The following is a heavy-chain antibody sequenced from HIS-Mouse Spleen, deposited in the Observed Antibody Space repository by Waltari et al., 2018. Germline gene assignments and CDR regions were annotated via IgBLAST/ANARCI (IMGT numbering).Heavy chain of an antibody. Sequence: QLQLQESGPGLVKPSETLSLTCTVSGGSISSSSYYSGWIRQPPGKGLEWIGSIYFFGSTYYNPSLKSRVTISVDTSKNQFSLKLSSVTAADTAVYYCAREIPYSSSWYDWYFDLWGRGTLVTVSS. D-gene: IGHD6-13*01. CDR2: IYFFGST. J-gene: IGHJ2*01. CDR3: AREIPYSSSWYDWYFDL. V-gene: IGHV4-39*07. CDR1: GGSISSSSYY.